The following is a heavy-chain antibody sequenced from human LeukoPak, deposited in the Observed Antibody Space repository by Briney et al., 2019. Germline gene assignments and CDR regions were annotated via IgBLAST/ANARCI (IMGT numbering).Heavy chain of an antibody. D-gene: IGHD3-22*01. Sequence: GGSLRLSCAASGFTFSSYAMSWVRRAPGKGLEWVSGISGSGDNTYYADTVKGRFTISRDNSKNTLYVQVNSLGTEDTAAYYCAKGSYYDSSGSFYFDYWGQGTLVTVSS. CDR3: AKGSYYDSSGSFYFDY. CDR1: GFTFSSYA. V-gene: IGHV3-23*01. CDR2: ISGSGDNT. J-gene: IGHJ4*02.